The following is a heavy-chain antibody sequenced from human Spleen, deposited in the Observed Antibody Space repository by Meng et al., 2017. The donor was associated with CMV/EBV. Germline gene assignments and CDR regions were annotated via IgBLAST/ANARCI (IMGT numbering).Heavy chain of an antibody. Sequence: SGYTVTSYGISWVRQAPGQGLEWMGWISAYNGNTNYAQKLQGRVTMTTDTSTSTAYMELRSLRSDDTAVYYCARDMGHYSSSWSPLWYWGQGTLVTVSS. J-gene: IGHJ4*02. V-gene: IGHV1-18*01. D-gene: IGHD6-13*01. CDR2: ISAYNGNT. CDR1: GYTVTSYG. CDR3: ARDMGHYSSSWSPLWY.